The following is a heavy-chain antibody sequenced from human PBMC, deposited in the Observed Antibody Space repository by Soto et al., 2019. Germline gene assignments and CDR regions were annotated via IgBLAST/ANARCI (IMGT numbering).Heavy chain of an antibody. CDR1: GGSISIGGYY. CDR3: ARAGLLNWFDP. Sequence: SETLSLTCTVSGGSISIGGYYWSWIRQHPGKGLEWIGYIYYSGSTYYNPSLKSRVTISVDTSKNQFSLKLSSVTAADTAVYYCARAGLLNWFDPWGQGTLVTVSS. V-gene: IGHV4-31*03. J-gene: IGHJ5*02. CDR2: IYYSGST.